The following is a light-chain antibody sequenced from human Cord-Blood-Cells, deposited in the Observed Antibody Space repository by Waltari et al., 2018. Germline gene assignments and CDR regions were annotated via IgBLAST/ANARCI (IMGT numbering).Light chain of an antibody. CDR1: QSVSSY. V-gene: IGKV3-11*01. Sequence: EIVLTQSPATLSLSPGARATLSRRASQSVSSYLAWYQQKPGQAPRLPLYDASTRATCVTARVSGSGSATDFTLTIIILEPEDLAVYDVQQRINWALTVGGGTKVEVK. CDR3: QQRINWALT. J-gene: IGKJ4*01. CDR2: DAS.